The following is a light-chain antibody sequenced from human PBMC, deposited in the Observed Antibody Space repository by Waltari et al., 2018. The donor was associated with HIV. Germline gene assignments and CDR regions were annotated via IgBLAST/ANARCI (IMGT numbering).Light chain of an antibody. CDR1: NSNIGSNT. J-gene: IGLJ2*01. CDR2: GNT. Sequence: QSVLTQPPSASGTPGQRVTISCSGRNSNIGSNTVNWYQQLPGTAPKLLIYGNTQRPSGVPARFSCSKAGTSASLAISGRQSEDEADYYCAAWDDSLNGEVVFGGGTKLTVL. CDR3: AAWDDSLNGEVV. V-gene: IGLV1-44*01.